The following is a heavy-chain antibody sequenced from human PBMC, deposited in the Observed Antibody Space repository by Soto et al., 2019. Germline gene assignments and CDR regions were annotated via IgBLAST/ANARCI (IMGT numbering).Heavy chain of an antibody. J-gene: IGHJ4*02. V-gene: IGHV3-23*01. D-gene: IGHD6-19*01. CDR1: GFNFKKFA. Sequence: GGSLRLSCVASGFNFKKFAMAWVRQAAGEGLEWVSGISCCGGSASYADSVKGRFSIARDDSKNTVSLQLNSLRVEDTAQYYCAKADGQQWLIPHLDNWGQGTLVTVSS. CDR3: AKADGQQWLIPHLDN. CDR2: ISCCGGSA.